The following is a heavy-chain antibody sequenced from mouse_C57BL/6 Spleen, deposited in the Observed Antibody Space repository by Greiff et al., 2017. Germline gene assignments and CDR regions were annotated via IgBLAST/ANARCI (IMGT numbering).Heavy chain of an antibody. CDR2: INPYNGDT. CDR1: GYSFTGYF. D-gene: IGHD2-5*01. V-gene: IGHV1-20*01. CDR3: ARGYSNYGGDYFDY. Sequence: EVQLQQSGPELVKPGDSVKISCKASGYSFTGYFMNWVMQSHGKSLEWIGRINPYNGDTFYNQKFKGKATLTVDKSSSTAHMELRSLTSEDSAGYYCARGYSNYGGDYFDYWGQGTTLTVSS. J-gene: IGHJ2*01.